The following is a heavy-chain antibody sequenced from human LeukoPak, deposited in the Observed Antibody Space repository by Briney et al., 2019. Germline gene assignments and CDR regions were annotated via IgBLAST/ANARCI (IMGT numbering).Heavy chain of an antibody. Sequence: GGSLRLSCVASGFSVSSNYMAWVHQAPGKGLEWVSVLYIGGNTYYGDFVKGRFTISRDNSRNTLYLQMNSLRVDDTAVYYCARELAVGAITEYFQDWGQGTLVTVSS. CDR1: GFSVSSNY. CDR2: LYIGGNT. V-gene: IGHV3-53*01. D-gene: IGHD1-26*01. CDR3: ARELAVGAITEYFQD. J-gene: IGHJ1*01.